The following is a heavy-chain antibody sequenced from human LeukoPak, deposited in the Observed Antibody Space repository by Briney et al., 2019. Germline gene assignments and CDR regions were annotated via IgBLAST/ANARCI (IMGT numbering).Heavy chain of an antibody. J-gene: IGHJ5*02. D-gene: IGHD3-16*01. CDR2: INHTGRT. CDR3: ARGVGQDDYVWGSPLYWFDP. Sequence: SETLSLTCAVSGGSFSANYWSWIRQPPGEGPEWIGEINHTGRTNYNPSLKSRVTISVDMSKNQFSLKLSSVTAADTAVYYCARGVGQDDYVWGSPLYWFDPWGQGTLVTVSS. V-gene: IGHV4-34*01. CDR1: GGSFSANY.